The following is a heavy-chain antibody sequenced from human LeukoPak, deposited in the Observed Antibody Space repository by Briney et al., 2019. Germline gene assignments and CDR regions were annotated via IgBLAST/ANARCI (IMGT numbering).Heavy chain of an antibody. CDR1: GGTFSSYA. CDR2: IIPIFGTA. J-gene: IGHJ4*02. Sequence: SVKVSCEASGGTFSSYAISWVRQAPGQGLEWMGGIIPIFGTANYAQKFQGRVTITADESTSTAYMELSSLRSEDTAVYYCARDIAVAGTRFDYWGQGTLVTVSS. D-gene: IGHD6-19*01. V-gene: IGHV1-69*13. CDR3: ARDIAVAGTRFDY.